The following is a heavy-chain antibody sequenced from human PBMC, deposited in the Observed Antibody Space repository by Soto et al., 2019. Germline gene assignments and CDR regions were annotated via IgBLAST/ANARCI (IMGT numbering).Heavy chain of an antibody. V-gene: IGHV1-2*04. J-gene: IGHJ4*02. CDR3: ARLNAAGPLYYFDY. CDR1: GYTFTGYY. CDR2: INPNSGGT. Sequence: ASVKVSCKASGYTFTGYYMHWVRQAPGQGLEWMGWINPNSGGTNYAQKFQGWVTMTRDTSISTAYMELSRLRSDDTAVYYCARLNAAGPLYYFDYWGQGTLVTVSS. D-gene: IGHD2-2*01.